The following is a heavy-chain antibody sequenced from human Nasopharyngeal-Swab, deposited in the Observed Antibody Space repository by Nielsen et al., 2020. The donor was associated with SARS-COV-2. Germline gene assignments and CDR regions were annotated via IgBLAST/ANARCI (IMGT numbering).Heavy chain of an antibody. V-gene: IGHV3-53*01. CDR3: TRKGPLSGVYY. J-gene: IGHJ4*02. CDR2: IYSRGET. Sequence: GESLKISCEVSGFSVSYNYMSWVRQAPGKGLEWVAVIYSRGETHYTDSVRGRFTISRDNSKNMVNLQLNSLRAEDTAVYYCTRKGPLSGVYYWGRGTLVTVSS. CDR1: GFSVSYNY. D-gene: IGHD7-27*01.